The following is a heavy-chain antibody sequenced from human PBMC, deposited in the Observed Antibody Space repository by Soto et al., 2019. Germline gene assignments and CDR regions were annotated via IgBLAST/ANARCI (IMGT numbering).Heavy chain of an antibody. CDR2: IYPGDSDT. J-gene: IGHJ3*02. CDR3: ARRAYYSGYDLDAFDI. CDR1: GYSFTSYW. D-gene: IGHD5-12*01. Sequence: GESLKISCKGSGYSFTSYWIGWVRQMPGKGLGWMGIIYPGDSDTRYSPSFQGQVTISADKSISTAYLQWSSLKASDTAMYYCARRAYYSGYDLDAFDIWGQGTMVTVS. V-gene: IGHV5-51*01.